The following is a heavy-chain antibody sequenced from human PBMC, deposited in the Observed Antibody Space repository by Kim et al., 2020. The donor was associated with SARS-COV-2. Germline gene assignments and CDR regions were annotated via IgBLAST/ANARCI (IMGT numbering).Heavy chain of an antibody. J-gene: IGHJ3*02. CDR2: ISWNSGSI. D-gene: IGHD5-18*01. Sequence: GGSLRLSCAASGFTFDDYAMHWVRQAPGKGLEWVSGISWNSGSIGYADSVKGRFTISRDNAKNSLYLQMNSLRAEDTALYYCAKDIRLYSYGFDAFDIWGQGTMVTVSS. CDR1: GFTFDDYA. CDR3: AKDIRLYSYGFDAFDI. V-gene: IGHV3-9*01.